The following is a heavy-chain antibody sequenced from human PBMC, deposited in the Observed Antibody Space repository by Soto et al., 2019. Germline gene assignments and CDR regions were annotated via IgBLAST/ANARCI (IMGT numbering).Heavy chain of an antibody. CDR1: NVSITSSY. D-gene: IGHD3-10*01. V-gene: IGHV4-59*01. J-gene: IGHJ5*01. CDR2: VYYTGIT. CDR3: ARDFAGRGPFDP. Sequence: QVQLQESGPGLVKPSETLSLTCSVSNVSITSSYWNWLRQAPGKGLEWIGFVYYTGITKYNPSLKSRVTISMDTSRNELFLRLTSVTTADTGSYFCARDFAGRGPFDPWGPGTQVTVSS.